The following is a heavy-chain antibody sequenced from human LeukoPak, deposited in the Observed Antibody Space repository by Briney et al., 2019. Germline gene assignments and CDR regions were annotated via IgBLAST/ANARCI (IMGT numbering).Heavy chain of an antibody. J-gene: IGHJ4*02. CDR2: ISYDGSNT. D-gene: IGHD3-10*01. Sequence: GGSLRLSCAASGFTFSNYAMHWVRQAPGKGLEWVGVISYDGSNTYYPDSVKGRLTISRDNSKNMLYLQMNSLRTEDTAVYSCARDQSRDYSSGSNFDYWGQGTLVTVSS. CDR1: GFTFSNYA. CDR3: ARDQSRDYSSGSNFDY. V-gene: IGHV3-30*04.